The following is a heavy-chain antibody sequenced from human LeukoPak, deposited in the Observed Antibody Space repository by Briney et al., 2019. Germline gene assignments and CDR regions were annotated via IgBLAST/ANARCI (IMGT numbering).Heavy chain of an antibody. CDR2: IRDDGSAT. Sequence: GGSLRLSCAVSGFTFNNYWMTWVRQASGKGLEWVASIRDDGSATYYMDSVKGRFSIPRDDAKNSLSLQMNSLRVEDTATYYCARIQLYHGDFDSWGQGTLVTVSS. V-gene: IGHV3-7*01. CDR1: GFTFNNYW. J-gene: IGHJ4*02. CDR3: ARIQLYHGDFDS. D-gene: IGHD1-1*01.